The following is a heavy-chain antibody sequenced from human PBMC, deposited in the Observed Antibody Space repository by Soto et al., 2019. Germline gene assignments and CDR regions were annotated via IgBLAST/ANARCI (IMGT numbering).Heavy chain of an antibody. CDR3: TRGPRPSSVGTGTF. V-gene: IGHV3-74*01. CDR1: GFTFSMYW. CDR2: ISDDGSRA. Sequence: EVQLVESGGDLVQPGGSLRLSCTASGFTFSMYWMHWVRQVPGKGPEWVSRISDDGSRADYADSVKGRFTISRDNAKNTLYLEMHVLRADVTAVYYCTRGPRPSSVGTGTFWGQGTPVTVSS. D-gene: IGHD3-10*01. J-gene: IGHJ4*02.